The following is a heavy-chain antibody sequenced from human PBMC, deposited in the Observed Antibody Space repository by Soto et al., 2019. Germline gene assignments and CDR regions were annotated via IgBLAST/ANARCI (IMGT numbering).Heavy chain of an antibody. V-gene: IGHV1-2*04. CDR1: GYTFTGYY. D-gene: IGHD3-3*01. CDR2: INPNSGGT. CDR3: ARARYDFWGGYSDY. J-gene: IGHJ4*02. Sequence: GASVKVSCKASGYTFTGYYMHWVRQAPGQGLEWMGWINPNSGGTNYAQKFQGWVTMTRDTSISTAYMELSRLRSDDTAVYYCARARYDFWGGYSDYWGQGTLVTVS.